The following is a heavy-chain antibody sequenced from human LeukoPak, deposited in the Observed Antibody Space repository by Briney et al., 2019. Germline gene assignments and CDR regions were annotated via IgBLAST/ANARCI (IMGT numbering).Heavy chain of an antibody. J-gene: IGHJ6*03. D-gene: IGHD1-26*01. Sequence: SETLSLTCAVSGGSINSDFWSWIRQPAGKGLEWIGRVYTNGGTNYNPSLKSRVTISIDTAKNQFSLRVRSVTAADTAIYYCAGGHSGSSAKILYYYYMDVWGKGTTVTVSS. V-gene: IGHV4-4*07. CDR2: VYTNGGT. CDR1: GGSINSDF. CDR3: AGGHSGSSAKILYYYYMDV.